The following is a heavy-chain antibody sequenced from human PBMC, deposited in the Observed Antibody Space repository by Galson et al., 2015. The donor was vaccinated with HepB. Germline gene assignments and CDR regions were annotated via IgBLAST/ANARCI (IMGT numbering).Heavy chain of an antibody. V-gene: IGHV3-53*01. CDR3: ARDHFDYSNAIYYFGS. Sequence: SLRLSCAASGFTVSGSYMSWVRQAPGKGLEWVSVFHSDGDSDYADSVKGRFTISRDNSKNTLYLQMNSLRAEDTAVYFCARDHFDYSNAIYYFGSWGQGTLVTVSS. J-gene: IGHJ4*02. CDR2: FHSDGDS. CDR1: GFTVSGSY. D-gene: IGHD4-11*01.